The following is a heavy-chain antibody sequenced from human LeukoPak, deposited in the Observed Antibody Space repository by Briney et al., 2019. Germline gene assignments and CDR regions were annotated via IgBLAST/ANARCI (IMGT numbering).Heavy chain of an antibody. J-gene: IGHJ4*02. D-gene: IGHD6-19*01. Sequence: GGSLRLSCAAPGFTVSSNYMSWVRQAPGKGLEWVSVIYSGGSTYYADSVKGRFTISRDNSKNTLYLQMNSLRAEDTAVYYCARVTAGTYFDYWGQGTLVTVSS. V-gene: IGHV3-53*01. CDR2: IYSGGST. CDR3: ARVTAGTYFDY. CDR1: GFTVSSNY.